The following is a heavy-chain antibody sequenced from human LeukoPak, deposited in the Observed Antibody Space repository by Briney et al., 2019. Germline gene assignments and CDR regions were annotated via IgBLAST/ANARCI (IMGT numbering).Heavy chain of an antibody. Sequence: ASVKVSCKVSGYTLTELSMHWVRQAPGKGLEWMGGFDPEDGETIYAQKFQGRVTMTEDTSTDTAYMELSSLSSEDTAVYYCATDFPYDSSGYRFDYWGQGTLVTVSS. CDR1: GYTLTELS. V-gene: IGHV1-24*01. CDR3: ATDFPYDSSGYRFDY. J-gene: IGHJ4*02. CDR2: FDPEDGET. D-gene: IGHD3-22*01.